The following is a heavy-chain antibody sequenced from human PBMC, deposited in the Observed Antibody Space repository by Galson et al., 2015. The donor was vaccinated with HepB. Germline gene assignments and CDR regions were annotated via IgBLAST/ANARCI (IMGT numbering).Heavy chain of an antibody. Sequence: SLRLSCAASGFTFSSYGMHWVRQAPGKGLEWVAVISYDGSNKYYADSVKGRFTISRDNSKNTLYLQMNSLRAEDTAVYYCAKDPEGIAVAGTSYFDYWGQGTLVTVSS. CDR2: ISYDGSNK. CDR1: GFTFSSYG. J-gene: IGHJ4*02. D-gene: IGHD6-19*01. CDR3: AKDPEGIAVAGTSYFDY. V-gene: IGHV3-30*18.